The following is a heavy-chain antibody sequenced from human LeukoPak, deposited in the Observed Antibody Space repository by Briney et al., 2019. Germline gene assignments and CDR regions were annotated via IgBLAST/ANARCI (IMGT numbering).Heavy chain of an antibody. V-gene: IGHV1-8*01. D-gene: IGHD2-8*02. J-gene: IGHJ4*02. Sequence: GASVTVSCKASGYTFTSYDINWVRQATGQGLEWMGWMNPNSGNTGYAQKFQGRVTMTRNTSISTAYMELSSLRSEDTAVYYCARDCTGGVCYDYWGQGTLVTVSS. CDR2: MNPNSGNT. CDR3: ARDCTGGVCYDY. CDR1: GYTFTSYD.